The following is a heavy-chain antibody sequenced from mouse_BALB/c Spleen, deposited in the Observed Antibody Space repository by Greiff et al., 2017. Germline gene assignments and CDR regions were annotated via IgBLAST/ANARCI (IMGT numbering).Heavy chain of an antibody. CDR3: ARSDYGSSYGFAY. V-gene: IGHV5-17*02. CDR2: ISSGSSTI. J-gene: IGHJ3*01. Sequence: EVQLQQSGGGLVQPGGSRKLSCAASGFTFSSFGMHWVRQAPEKGLEWVAYISSGSSTIYYADTVKGRFTISRDNPKNTLFLQMTSLRSEDTAMYYCARSDYGSSYGFAYWGQGTLVTVSA. CDR1: GFTFSSFG. D-gene: IGHD1-1*01.